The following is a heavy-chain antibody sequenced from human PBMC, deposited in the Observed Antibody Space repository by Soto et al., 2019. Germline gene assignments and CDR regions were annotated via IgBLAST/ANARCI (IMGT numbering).Heavy chain of an antibody. D-gene: IGHD3-22*01. CDR1: GFTFSSYA. CDR3: ARDSMIVVVIGAFDI. CDR2: ISGSGGST. J-gene: IGHJ3*02. V-gene: IGHV3-23*01. Sequence: GGSLRLSCAASGFTFSSYAMSWVRQAPGKGLEWVSAISGSGGSTYYADSVKGRFTISRDNSKNTLYLQMNSLRAEDTAVYYCARDSMIVVVIGAFDIWGQGTMVTVSS.